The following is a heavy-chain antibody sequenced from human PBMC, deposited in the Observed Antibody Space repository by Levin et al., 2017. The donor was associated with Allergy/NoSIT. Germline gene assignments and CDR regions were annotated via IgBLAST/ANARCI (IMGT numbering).Heavy chain of an antibody. CDR1: GFTFGDYA. D-gene: IGHD6-25*01. V-gene: IGHV3-23*01. J-gene: IGHJ3*01. CDR3: AKKQGVTSGFSFDV. CDR2: ITGGGGTT. Sequence: GESLKISCAASGFTFGDYAIAWVRQAPGKGLEWVSVITGGGGTTYYGDSVQGRFTVSRDNSKNTMYLELTSLGAEDKAVSFCAKKQGVTSGFSFDVWGQGKMVTVSS.